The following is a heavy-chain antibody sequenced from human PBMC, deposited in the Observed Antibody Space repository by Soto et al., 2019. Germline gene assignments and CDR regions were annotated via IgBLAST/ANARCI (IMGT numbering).Heavy chain of an antibody. CDR1: GLMFNTYA. Sequence: EAQLLESGGGLVQPGGSLRLSCAASGLMFNTYAMTWVRQAPGKGLEWVATITSTGGGTYYADSVKGRFTISRDNSNNGLYLQMYSLRAEDTAVYFCANRPRYYNMDVWGQGTTVTVSS. V-gene: IGHV3-23*01. CDR3: ANRPRYYNMDV. CDR2: ITSTGGGT. J-gene: IGHJ6*02.